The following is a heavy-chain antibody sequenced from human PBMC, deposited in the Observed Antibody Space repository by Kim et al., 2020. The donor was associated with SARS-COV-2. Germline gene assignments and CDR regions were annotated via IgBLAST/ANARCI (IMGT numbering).Heavy chain of an antibody. D-gene: IGHD3-10*01. V-gene: IGHV3-21*01. CDR2: ISSSSSYI. CDR3: ARYPNPYPGEGIDY. J-gene: IGHJ4*02. Sequence: GGSLRLSCAASGFTFSSYSMNWVRQAPGKGLEWVSSISSSSSYIYYADSVKGRFTISRDNAKNSLYLQMNSLRAEDTAVYYCARYPNPYPGEGIDYWGQGTLVTVSS. CDR1: GFTFSSYS.